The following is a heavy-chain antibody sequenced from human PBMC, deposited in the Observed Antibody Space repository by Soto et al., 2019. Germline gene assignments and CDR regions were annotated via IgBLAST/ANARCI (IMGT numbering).Heavy chain of an antibody. D-gene: IGHD2-2*01. CDR2: ISYDGSNK. Sequence: QVQLVESGGGVVQPGRSLRLSCAASGFTFSSYAMHWVRQAPGKGLEWVAVISYDGSNKYYADSVKGRFTISRDNSKNTLYLRMNSLRAEDTAVYYCAFIVLVPAAMDYWGQGTLVTVSS. V-gene: IGHV3-30-3*01. CDR1: GFTFSSYA. J-gene: IGHJ4*02. CDR3: AFIVLVPAAMDY.